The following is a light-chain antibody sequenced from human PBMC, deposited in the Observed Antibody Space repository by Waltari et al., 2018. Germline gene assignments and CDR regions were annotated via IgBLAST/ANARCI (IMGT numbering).Light chain of an antibody. Sequence: IVLTQSPATLSLSPGERATLPCRPSQTVSTYLAWFQQKPGRAPRLLIDDASNRAPGIPARFSGSGSGTDFSLTISSLEPEDFAVYYCLQRSLWPWTFGQGTKVAVK. J-gene: IGKJ1*01. CDR3: LQRSLWPWT. V-gene: IGKV3-11*01. CDR1: QTVSTY. CDR2: DAS.